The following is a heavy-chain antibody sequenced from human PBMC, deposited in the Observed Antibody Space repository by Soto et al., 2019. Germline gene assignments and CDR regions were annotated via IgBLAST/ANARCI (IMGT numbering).Heavy chain of an antibody. V-gene: IGHV5-51*01. CDR2: IYPGDSDT. Sequence: PGESLKISCEGSGYSFTNYWIGWVRQMPGKGLEWMGIIYPGDSDTRYSPSFQGQVTISADKSISTAYLQWSSLKASDTAMYYCATQPDYRSGRFDYWGQGTLVTVSS. CDR1: GYSFTNYW. CDR3: ATQPDYRSGRFDY. D-gene: IGHD3-10*01. J-gene: IGHJ4*02.